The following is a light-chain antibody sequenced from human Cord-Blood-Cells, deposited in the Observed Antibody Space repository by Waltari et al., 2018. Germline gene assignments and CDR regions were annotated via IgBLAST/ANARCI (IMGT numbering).Light chain of an antibody. J-gene: IGKJ1*01. CDR2: DAS. CDR1: QSISSW. Sequence: DIPMTQSPSTLPASVGDRVTITCRASQSISSWLAWYQQKPGKDPKLLSYDASSLERGVPSRFSGSGSETEFTLTISSLQPDDFATYYCQQYNSYSRTFGQGTKVEIK. CDR3: QQYNSYSRT. V-gene: IGKV1-5*01.